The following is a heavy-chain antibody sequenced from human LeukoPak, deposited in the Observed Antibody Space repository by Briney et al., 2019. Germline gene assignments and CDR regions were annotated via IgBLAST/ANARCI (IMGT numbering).Heavy chain of an antibody. V-gene: IGHV3-74*01. CDR2: MNSDGRST. Sequence: GGSLRLSCVVSGFTFSNYWMHWLRQAPGKGLVWVSRMNSDGRSTSYADSVNGRLTISRDNAKNTLYLEMNSLRAEDTAVYYCARTAVVGYCSSTSCYPYYFDYWGQGTLVTVSS. J-gene: IGHJ4*02. CDR1: GFTFSNYW. D-gene: IGHD2-2*01. CDR3: ARTAVVGYCSSTSCYPYYFDY.